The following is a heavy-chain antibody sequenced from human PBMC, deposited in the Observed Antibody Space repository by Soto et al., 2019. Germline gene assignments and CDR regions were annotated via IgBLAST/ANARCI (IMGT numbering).Heavy chain of an antibody. D-gene: IGHD3-16*01. V-gene: IGHV1-69*01. CDR3: ARDFGGNYGVNSGSDYYYYYGMDV. CDR2: IIPILGTA. Sequence: QVQLVQSGAEVKKPGSSVKVSCKASGGTFSSYAISWVRQAPGQGLEWMGGIIPILGTANYAQKFQGRVTITADESTSTAYMELSSLRSEDTAVYYCARDFGGNYGVNSGSDYYYYYGMDVWGQGTTVTVSS. J-gene: IGHJ6*02. CDR1: GGTFSSYA.